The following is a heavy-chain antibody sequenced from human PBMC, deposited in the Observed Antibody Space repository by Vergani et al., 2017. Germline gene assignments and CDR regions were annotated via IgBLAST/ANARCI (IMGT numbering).Heavy chain of an antibody. CDR1: GASVNSYY. D-gene: IGHD3-10*01. V-gene: IGHV4-59*02. Sequence: QVKLHESGPGLVKPSETLSLTCTVSGASVNSYYWSWIRQPPGKGLEWMGYVSFRGDTLYDPSVKGRMTISLNTASNQFSLYLTSVTAADTAVYYCARSRIYYGAGSTDYWGQGTLVSVSS. CDR2: VSFRGDT. J-gene: IGHJ4*02. CDR3: ARSRIYYGAGSTDY.